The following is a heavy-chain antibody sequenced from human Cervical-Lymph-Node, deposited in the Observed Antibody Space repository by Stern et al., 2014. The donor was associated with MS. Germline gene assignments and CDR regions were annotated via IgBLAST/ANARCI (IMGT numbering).Heavy chain of an antibody. CDR2: ITTNTGIP. J-gene: IGHJ4*02. D-gene: IGHD1-26*01. CDR3: ARLRVGNITRDY. CDR1: GYTFTHFG. V-gene: IGHV7-4-1*02. Sequence: QVQLVQSGSELKKPGASVKVSCKASGYTFTHFGINWVRQATGQGLEWMGWITTNTGIPTYAEACTGCFVFSFDASVSTAYLHISSRKADDTAIYYCARLRVGNITRDYWGPGTLVTVSS.